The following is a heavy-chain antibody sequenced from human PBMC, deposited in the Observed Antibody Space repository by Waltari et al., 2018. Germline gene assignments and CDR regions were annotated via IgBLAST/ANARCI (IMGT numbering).Heavy chain of an antibody. D-gene: IGHD3-22*01. Sequence: LVPSGAEVKKPRASETVSCKASGYTFTGYAILWVRQAPGQGLEWMGRINPKNGDTHYSHNFQGRVALTTDTSTNTAFMELQRLRSDDTAVYYCLRDSSGSHFDYWGQGTLVTVSS. CDR1: GYTFTGYA. V-gene: IGHV1-2*06. J-gene: IGHJ4*02. CDR2: INPKNGDT. CDR3: LRDSSGSHFDY.